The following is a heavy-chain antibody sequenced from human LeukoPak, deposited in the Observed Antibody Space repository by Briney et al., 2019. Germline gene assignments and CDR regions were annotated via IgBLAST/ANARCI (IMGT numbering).Heavy chain of an antibody. D-gene: IGHD3-16*01. V-gene: IGHV3-30*02. Sequence: GGSLRLSCVASGYIFSCCGVHWVRQAPGKGLEWVAFIGYDGSKKYYRDSVKGRLTISRDNSRNTLYLQMNSLRTEDTAVYYCGRTNSYDYVDPWGQGTLVTVSS. CDR1: GYIFSCCG. CDR2: IGYDGSKK. CDR3: GRTNSYDYVDP. J-gene: IGHJ5*02.